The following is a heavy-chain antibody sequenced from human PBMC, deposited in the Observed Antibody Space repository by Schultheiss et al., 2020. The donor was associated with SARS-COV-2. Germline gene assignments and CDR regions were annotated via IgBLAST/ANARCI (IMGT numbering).Heavy chain of an antibody. CDR1: GFTFSSYG. Sequence: GGSLRLSCAASGFTFSSYGMHWVRQAPGKGLEWVAVIWYDGSNKYYADSVKGRFTISRDNSKNTLYLQMNSLITEDTAIYYCARKAGGNGHFDYFDYWGQGTLVTVSS. J-gene: IGHJ4*02. D-gene: IGHD2-8*01. CDR2: IWYDGSNK. V-gene: IGHV3-33*01. CDR3: ARKAGGNGHFDYFDY.